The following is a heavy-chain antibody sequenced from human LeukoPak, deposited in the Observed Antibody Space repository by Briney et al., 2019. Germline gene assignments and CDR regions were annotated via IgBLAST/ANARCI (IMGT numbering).Heavy chain of an antibody. J-gene: IGHJ3*02. CDR3: ATNGGYFDWLLYRYAFDI. D-gene: IGHD3-9*01. CDR1: GFTFSSYS. Sequence: GGSLRLSCAASGFTFSSYSMNWVRQAPGKGLEWVSYISSSSSTIYYADSVKGRFTISRDNAKNSLHLQMNSLRAEDTAVYYCATNGGYFDWLLYRYAFDIWGQGTMVTVSS. V-gene: IGHV3-48*01. CDR2: ISSSSSTI.